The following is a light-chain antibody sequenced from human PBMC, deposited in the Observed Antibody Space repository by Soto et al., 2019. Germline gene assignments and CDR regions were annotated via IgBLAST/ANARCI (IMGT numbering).Light chain of an antibody. CDR1: QGLSSD. CDR3: QPHNSYPIT. Sequence: DIQLTQSPSFLSASVGDRVTITCRASQGLSSDLAWYQQKPGKAPKLLIYAASTLQSGVPSRFSGRGSGTEFTLTISSLQPEDCATSYCQPHNSYPITFGQGTRLEVK. V-gene: IGKV1-9*01. J-gene: IGKJ5*01. CDR2: AAS.